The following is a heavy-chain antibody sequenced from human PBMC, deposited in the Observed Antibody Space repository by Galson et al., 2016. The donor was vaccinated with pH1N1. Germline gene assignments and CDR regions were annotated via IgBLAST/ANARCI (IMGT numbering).Heavy chain of an antibody. Sequence: ETLSLTCAVSGDSITSGYYWGWIRQAPGRGLEWIGSFYDSGSTTYYKSSLTSRVALSVDTSKNQYSLRLSSMTAADTAVYYCAKMTRTSGPDSEYYFDFWGQGMLVTVSS. J-gene: IGHJ4*02. CDR2: FYDSGSTT. D-gene: IGHD1-1*01. V-gene: IGHV4-38-2*01. CDR1: GDSITSGYY. CDR3: AKMTRTSGPDSEYYFDF.